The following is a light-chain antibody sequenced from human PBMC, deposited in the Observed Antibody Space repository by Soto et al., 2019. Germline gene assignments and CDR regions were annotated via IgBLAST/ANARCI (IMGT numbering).Light chain of an antibody. Sequence: IQLTQSPSSLSASVGDRVTITCRASQGISSFLAWYQQKPGKAPKLLIYGASTLQSGVPSRFIGSGSGTDFTLTIGRLQPEDFATYSCQQLNSFPIPFGPGTKVDIK. CDR3: QQLNSFPIP. V-gene: IGKV1-9*01. J-gene: IGKJ3*01. CDR1: QGISSF. CDR2: GAS.